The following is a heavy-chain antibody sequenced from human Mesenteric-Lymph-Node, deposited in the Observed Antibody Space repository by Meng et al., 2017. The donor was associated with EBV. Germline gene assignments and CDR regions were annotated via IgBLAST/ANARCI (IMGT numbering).Heavy chain of an antibody. CDR2: MNPNGGNT. Sequence: QVQLVESGAEVKKPWASVKVSCKASGYTFTDYDINWVRQATGKGLEWMGWMNPNGGNTGYAQKFQGRVTMTRNTSISTAYMELSSLRSEDTAVYYGARSAGGDYSFDPWGQGTLVTVSS. J-gene: IGHJ5*02. CDR3: ARSAGGDYSFDP. V-gene: IGHV1-8*01. CDR1: GYTFTDYD. D-gene: IGHD4-17*01.